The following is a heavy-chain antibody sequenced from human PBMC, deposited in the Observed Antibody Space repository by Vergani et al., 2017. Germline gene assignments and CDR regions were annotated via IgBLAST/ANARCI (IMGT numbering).Heavy chain of an antibody. CDR3: TKGSVYYHDSAGHGYDPYTGYDL. V-gene: IGHV3-9*01. J-gene: IGHJ3*01. Sequence: EVDLVESGGGLAQPGGSLRLSCEASGITFWKFGMHWVRQGPGKGLEWVSGISGKSGAVDYADSVRGRFTISRDNAKNSLFLEMNSLRFEDTAVYFCTKGSVYYHDSAGHGYDPYTGYDLWGQGTLVTVSS. CDR2: ISGKSGAV. D-gene: IGHD5-12*01. CDR1: GITFWKFG.